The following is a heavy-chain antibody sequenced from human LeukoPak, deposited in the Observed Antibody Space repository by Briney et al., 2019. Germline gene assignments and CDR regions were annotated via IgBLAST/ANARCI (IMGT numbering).Heavy chain of an antibody. CDR1: GDTFSTHY. CDR3: ARERSVFGMVYHAFDI. D-gene: IGHD3-3*01. CDR2: IDPSDGSA. J-gene: IGHJ3*02. V-gene: IGHV1-46*01. Sequence: GASVTVSCTASGDTFSTHYMHWVRQAPGQGHEWMGIIDPSDGSASYLQKFQGRVTFMRDTSTSTVYMELSRLRSDDTAVYFCARERSVFGMVYHAFDIWGQGTMVTVSS.